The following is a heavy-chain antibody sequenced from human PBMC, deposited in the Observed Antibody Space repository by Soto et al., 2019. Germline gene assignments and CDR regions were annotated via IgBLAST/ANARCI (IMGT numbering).Heavy chain of an antibody. CDR1: GFSLSTSGVG. Sequence: QITLKESGPTLVKPTQTLTLTCTFSGFSLSTSGVGVGWIRQPPGKALEWLALIYWDDDKRYSPSLNSRLTITTDTSKNQVVLTMTNMDPVDTATYYCAHEDYGGNLDYWGQGTLVTVSS. CDR3: AHEDYGGNLDY. V-gene: IGHV2-5*02. D-gene: IGHD4-17*01. CDR2: IYWDDDK. J-gene: IGHJ4*02.